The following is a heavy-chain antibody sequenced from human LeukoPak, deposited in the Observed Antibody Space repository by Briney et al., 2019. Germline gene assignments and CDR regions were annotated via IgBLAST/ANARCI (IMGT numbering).Heavy chain of an antibody. V-gene: IGHV4-39*07. D-gene: IGHD2-21*02. CDR2: IYYSGST. J-gene: IGHJ6*02. Sequence: SETLSLTCTVSGSSISSSSYYWGWIRQPPGNGLEWIGSIYYSGSTYYNPSLKSRVTISVDTSKNQFSLKLSSVTAADTAVYYCARLTSYYYYGMDVWGQGTTVTVSS. CDR1: GSSISSSSYY. CDR3: ARLTSYYYYGMDV.